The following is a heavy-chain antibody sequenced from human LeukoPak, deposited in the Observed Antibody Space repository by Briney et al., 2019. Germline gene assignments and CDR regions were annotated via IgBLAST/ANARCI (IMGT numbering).Heavy chain of an antibody. Sequence: SETLSLTCAVYGGSFIGFHWNWIRQPPSKGLKWIGEINHSGNTNYNPSLKSRVALSVDTSKNQFSLKLSSVTATDTAVYYCARRSVGSFSDSSGHTYGHPSNFDYWGQGTLVTVSS. V-gene: IGHV4-34*01. J-gene: IGHJ4*02. D-gene: IGHD3-22*01. CDR3: ARRSVGSFSDSSGHTYGHPSNFDY. CDR2: INHSGNT. CDR1: GGSFIGFH.